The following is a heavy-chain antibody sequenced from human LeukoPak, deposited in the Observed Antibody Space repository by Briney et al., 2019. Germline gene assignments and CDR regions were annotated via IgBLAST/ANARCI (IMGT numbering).Heavy chain of an antibody. CDR2: INPSGGST. CDR3: AREEQYYYDSSGYYGNKRAFDY. Sequence: ASVKVSCKASGGTFSSYAISWVRQAPGQGLEWMGIINPSGGSTSYAQKFQGRVTMTRDTSTSTVYMELSSLRSEDTAVYYCAREEQYYYDSSGYYGNKRAFDYWGQGTLVTVSS. CDR1: GGTFSSYA. V-gene: IGHV1-46*01. D-gene: IGHD3-22*01. J-gene: IGHJ4*02.